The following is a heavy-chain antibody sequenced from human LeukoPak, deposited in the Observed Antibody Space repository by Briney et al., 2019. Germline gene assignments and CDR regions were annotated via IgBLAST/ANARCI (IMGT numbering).Heavy chain of an antibody. J-gene: IGHJ4*02. CDR2: ISSSGSTI. V-gene: IGHV3-48*03. CDR3: ARVAGHYFDY. CDR1: GLTFSSYE. D-gene: IGHD6-19*01. Sequence: PPGGSLRLSCAASGLTFSSYEMNWVRQAPGKGLEWVSYISSSGSTIYYADSVQGRFTISRDNAKNSLSLQMNSLRAEDTAVYYCARVAGHYFDYWGQGTLVNVSS.